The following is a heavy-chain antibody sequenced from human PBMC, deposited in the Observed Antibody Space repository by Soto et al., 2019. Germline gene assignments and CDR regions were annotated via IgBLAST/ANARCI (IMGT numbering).Heavy chain of an antibody. CDR1: GFTFSSYG. J-gene: IGHJ6*02. V-gene: IGHV3-30*03. CDR3: ARGKGGVVGAIRHYYGMDV. CDR2: ISYDGSNK. Sequence: GSLRLSCAASGFTFSSYGMHWVRQAPGKGLEWVAVISYDGSNKYYADSVKGRFTISRDNSKNTLYLQMNSLRAEDTAVYYCARGKGGVVGAIRHYYGMDVWGQGTTVTVSS. D-gene: IGHD2-15*01.